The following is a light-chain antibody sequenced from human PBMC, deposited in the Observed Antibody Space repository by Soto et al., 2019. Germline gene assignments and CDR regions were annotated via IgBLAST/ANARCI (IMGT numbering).Light chain of an antibody. Sequence: EVVLTQSPDTLSLPPGERATLSCRASQSISSYLAWYQQKPGQAPRLLIYDASSRATGIPARFSGSGSGTDFTLTISSLEPEDFAVYYCQQRSNWPSFGQGTKVDIK. CDR2: DAS. CDR3: QQRSNWPS. CDR1: QSISSY. J-gene: IGKJ1*01. V-gene: IGKV3-11*01.